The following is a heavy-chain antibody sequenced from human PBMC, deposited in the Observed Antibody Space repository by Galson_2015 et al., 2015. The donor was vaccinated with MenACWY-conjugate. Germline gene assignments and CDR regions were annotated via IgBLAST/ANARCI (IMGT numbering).Heavy chain of an antibody. CDR2: IDNDGNRI. J-gene: IGHJ3*02. D-gene: IGHD1-26*01. Sequence: SLRLSCAASGFTFSNYWMHWVRHGPGKGLEWLSRIDNDGNRITYADSVKGRFTISRDNAKNTLYLQINSVRADDTAAYYCSRGGEAKLIIVGGISDIWGQGTTVTVSS. CDR3: SRGGEAKLIIVGGISDI. CDR1: GFTFSNYW. V-gene: IGHV3-74*01.